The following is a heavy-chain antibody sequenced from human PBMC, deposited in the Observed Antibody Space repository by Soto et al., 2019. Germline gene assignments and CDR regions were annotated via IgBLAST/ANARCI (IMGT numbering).Heavy chain of an antibody. Sequence: SGPTLGNPTQTLTLTCTFSGFSFSTSGVGVGWIRQPPGKALEWLALIYWDDYKHYSPSLKSRLTITKDTSKNQVVFTMTNVDPVDTATYYCAHRGAGYCTGGSCYSVWGQGTLVTVSS. CDR1: GFSFSTSGVG. CDR3: AHRGAGYCTGGSCYSV. V-gene: IGHV2-5*02. J-gene: IGHJ4*02. D-gene: IGHD2-15*01. CDR2: IYWDDYK.